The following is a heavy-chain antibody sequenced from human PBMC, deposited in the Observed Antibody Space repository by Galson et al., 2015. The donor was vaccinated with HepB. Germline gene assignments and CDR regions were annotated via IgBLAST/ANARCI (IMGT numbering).Heavy chain of an antibody. CDR3: ARDNDEVASYYYDSSGYAFDI. D-gene: IGHD3-22*01. CDR2: ISSSSSYI. V-gene: IGHV3-21*01. J-gene: IGHJ3*02. Sequence: SLRLSCAASGFTFSSYSMNWVRQAPGKGLEWVSSISSSSSYIYYADSVKGRFTISRDNAKNSLYLQMNSLRAEDTAVYYCARDNDEVASYYYDSSGYAFDIWGQGTMVTVSS. CDR1: GFTFSSYS.